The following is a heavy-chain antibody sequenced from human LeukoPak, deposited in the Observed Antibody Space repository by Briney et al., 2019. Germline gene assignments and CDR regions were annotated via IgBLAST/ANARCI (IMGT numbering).Heavy chain of an antibody. V-gene: IGHV1-18*01. CDR1: GYSFTTYG. Sequence: ASVEVSCKASGYSFTTYGISWVRQAPGQGLEWMGWINTHNGDTNYAQHLQGRVTMTTDTSTSTAYMELRTLRSDDTAVYYCARVVRGGSLSYYYYYYMDVWGKGTTVTVSS. D-gene: IGHD3-16*01. J-gene: IGHJ6*03. CDR3: ARVVRGGSLSYYYYYYMDV. CDR2: INTHNGDT.